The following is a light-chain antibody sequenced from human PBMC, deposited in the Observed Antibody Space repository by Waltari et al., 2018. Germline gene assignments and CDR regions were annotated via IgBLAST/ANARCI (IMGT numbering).Light chain of an antibody. CDR2: DVT. V-gene: IGLV2-14*03. CDR3: SSHTTSSVI. Sequence: QSALTQPASVSGSPGQSITISCTGTSSDVGGYDFFSWFHQHPAKAPKLMIYDVTKRPSGVSNRFAGSKSGNTASLTISGLQAEDEANYYCSSHTTSSVIFGGGTKLTVL. J-gene: IGLJ2*01. CDR1: SSDVGGYDF.